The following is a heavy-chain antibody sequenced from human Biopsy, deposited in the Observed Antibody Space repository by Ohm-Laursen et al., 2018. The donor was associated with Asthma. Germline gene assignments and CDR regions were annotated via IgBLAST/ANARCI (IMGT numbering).Heavy chain of an antibody. D-gene: IGHD3-9*01. J-gene: IGHJ3*01. Sequence: GSSVKVSCKASGYTFIQFAIHWVRQAPGQRLEWMGWINAGDGNTQNSQKFQGRVIITRDTSASTAYMDLRSLRSEDTAMYYCARTYYDFLSGQVNDAFALWGQGTMVTVSS. CDR2: INAGDGNT. CDR1: GYTFIQFA. CDR3: ARTYYDFLSGQVNDAFAL. V-gene: IGHV1-3*01.